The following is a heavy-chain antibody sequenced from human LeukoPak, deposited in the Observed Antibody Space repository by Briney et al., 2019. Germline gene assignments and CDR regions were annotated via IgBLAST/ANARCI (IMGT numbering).Heavy chain of an antibody. CDR2: ISYDGSKK. CDR3: ARPSTSGGYLGYFDY. D-gene: IGHD3-10*01. J-gene: IGHJ4*02. Sequence: PGGSLTLSCAASGFTFSSYAVHWVRQAPGKGLEWVALISYDGSKKYYAHSVRGRFTISRDNSKHTVYMQIKKMRADHTAVYYCARPSTSGGYLGYFDYWGQGNLVSVSS. CDR1: GFTFSSYA. V-gene: IGHV3-30-3*01.